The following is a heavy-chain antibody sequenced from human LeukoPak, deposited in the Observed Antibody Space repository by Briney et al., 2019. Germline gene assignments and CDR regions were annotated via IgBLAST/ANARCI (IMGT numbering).Heavy chain of an antibody. J-gene: IGHJ3*02. CDR3: AKEVGAGAFDI. Sequence: GGSLRLSCAASGFTFSSHWMHWVRHAPGKGLVWVSRISSDGTNTNYADSVQGRFTISRDNSRNMVYLRMNGLRPEDTTIYFCAKEVGAGAFDIWGQGTMVTVSA. V-gene: IGHV3-74*01. CDR2: ISSDGTNT. CDR1: GFTFSSHW. D-gene: IGHD1-26*01.